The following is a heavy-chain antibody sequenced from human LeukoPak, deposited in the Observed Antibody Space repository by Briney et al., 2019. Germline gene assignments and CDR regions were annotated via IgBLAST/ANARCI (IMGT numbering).Heavy chain of an antibody. CDR2: MDPNSGNT. V-gene: IGHV1-8*01. Sequence: GASLKVSCKASGYTFTTYDINWGRQATGQGLEWMGWMDPNSGNTGYAQKFQGRVTMTRNTSISTAYMELSSLRSEDTAVYYCARGPNKSDGGNSGSAWFDPWGQGTLVTVSS. J-gene: IGHJ5*02. D-gene: IGHD4-23*01. CDR3: ARGPNKSDGGNSGSAWFDP. CDR1: GYTFTTYD.